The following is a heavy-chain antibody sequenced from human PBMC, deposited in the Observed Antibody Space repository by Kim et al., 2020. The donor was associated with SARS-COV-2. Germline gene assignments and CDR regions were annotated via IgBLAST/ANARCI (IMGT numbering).Heavy chain of an antibody. CDR3: ARDPHYYDSSGQFDY. J-gene: IGHJ4*02. Sequence: ASVKVSCKASGYTFTSYAMHWVRQAPGQRLEWMGWINAGNGNTKYSQKFQGRVTITRDTSASTAYMELSSLRSEDTAVYYCARDPHYYDSSGQFDYWGQGTLVTVSS. D-gene: IGHD3-22*01. CDR2: INAGNGNT. CDR1: GYTFTSYA. V-gene: IGHV1-3*01.